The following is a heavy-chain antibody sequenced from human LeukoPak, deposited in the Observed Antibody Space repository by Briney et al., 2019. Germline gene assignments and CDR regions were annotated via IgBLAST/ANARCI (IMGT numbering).Heavy chain of an antibody. CDR2: INSSGGST. J-gene: IGHJ3*02. Sequence: ASVKVSYKASGYTFTSYYMHWVRQAPGEGLEWMGIINSSGGSTNYAQKFQGRVTMTRDTSTSTVYMELSSLRSEDTAVYYWARGSGYSSSWWIDAFDIWGQGTMSPSLQ. D-gene: IGHD6-13*01. V-gene: IGHV1-46*01. CDR1: GYTFTSYY. CDR3: ARGSGYSSSWWIDAFDI.